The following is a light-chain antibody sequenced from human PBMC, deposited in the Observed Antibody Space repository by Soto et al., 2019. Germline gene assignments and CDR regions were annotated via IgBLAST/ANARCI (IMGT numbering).Light chain of an antibody. J-gene: IGKJ1*01. V-gene: IGKV3-15*01. CDR2: GAS. CDR3: QHYNDWPPTWT. Sequence: EIVMTQSPATLSVSPGERATLSCRASQSVSSKLAWYQQKPGQAPRVLIHGASTRATGIPARFSGSGSGTEFTLAISSLQSEDFAVYYCQHYNDWPPTWTFGQGTMVEIK. CDR1: QSVSSK.